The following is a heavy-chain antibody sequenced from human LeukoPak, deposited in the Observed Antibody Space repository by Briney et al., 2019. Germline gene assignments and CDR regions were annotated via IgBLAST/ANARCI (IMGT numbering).Heavy chain of an antibody. J-gene: IGHJ6*02. CDR1: GLRFTDYC. D-gene: IGHD2-2*01. CDR2: LGRSCEYK. Sequence: GGSLRLSCAASGLRFTDYCMRWVRQAAGKGREWVAFLGRSCEYKYYAHSVKGRFTISRDNSKDTVSLQMNSLRAEDSAIYFCVKDRPCETCMPMDAWGQGTTVTVSS. V-gene: IGHV3-23*01. CDR3: VKDRPCETCMPMDA.